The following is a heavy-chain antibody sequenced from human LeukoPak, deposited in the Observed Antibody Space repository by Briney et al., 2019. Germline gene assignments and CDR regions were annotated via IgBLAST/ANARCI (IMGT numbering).Heavy chain of an antibody. J-gene: IGHJ4*02. Sequence: SETLSLTCAVYGGSFSGYYWSWIRQPPGKGLEWIGEINHSGSTNYNPSLKSRVTISVDTSKNQFSLKLSSVTAADTAVYYCARTLGDYWGQGTLVTVSS. CDR1: GGSFSGYY. V-gene: IGHV4-34*01. D-gene: IGHD3-16*01. CDR3: ARTLGDY. CDR2: INHSGST.